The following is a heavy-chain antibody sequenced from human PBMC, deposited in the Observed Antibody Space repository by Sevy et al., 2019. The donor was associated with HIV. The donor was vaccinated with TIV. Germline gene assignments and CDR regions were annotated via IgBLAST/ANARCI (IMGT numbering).Heavy chain of an antibody. J-gene: IGHJ6*03. D-gene: IGHD6-6*01. CDR3: AKDAVSSRRNYYYYYMDV. CDR1: GFTFSSYA. Sequence: GGSLRLSCAASGFTFSSYAMSWVRQAPGKGLEWVSAISGSGGSTYYADSVKGRFTISRDNSKNTLYLQMNSLRAEDTAEYYGAKDAVSSRRNYYYYYMDVWGKGTTVTVSS. CDR2: ISGSGGST. V-gene: IGHV3-23*01.